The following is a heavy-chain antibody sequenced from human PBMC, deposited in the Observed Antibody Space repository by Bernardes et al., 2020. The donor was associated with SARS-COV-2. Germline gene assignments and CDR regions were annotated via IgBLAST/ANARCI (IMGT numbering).Heavy chain of an antibody. V-gene: IGHV4-61*01. CDR2: VYYSGGT. CDR3: ARGFLWFGELETYYYGMDV. J-gene: IGHJ6*02. D-gene: IGHD3-10*01. Sequence: SETLSLTCTASGDSVSSFSHFCNWIRQPPGKGLEWIGYVYYSGGTNYNPSLKSRVTISLDTSENQFSLKLNSVTAADTSVYYCARGFLWFGELETYYYGMDVWGQVTTVTVSS. CDR1: GDSVSSFSHF.